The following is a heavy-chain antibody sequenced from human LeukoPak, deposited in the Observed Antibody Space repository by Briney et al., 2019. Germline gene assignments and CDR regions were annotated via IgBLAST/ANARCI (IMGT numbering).Heavy chain of an antibody. Sequence: TSSETLSLTCTVSGGSISSSSYYWGWIRQPPGKGLEWIGSIYYSGSTYYNPSLKSRVTISVDTSKNQFSLKLNSVTAADTAVYYCARTETGVGATDYWGQGTLVTVSS. CDR2: IYYSGST. CDR3: ARTETGVGATDY. V-gene: IGHV4-39*07. J-gene: IGHJ4*02. CDR1: GGSISSSSYY. D-gene: IGHD1-26*01.